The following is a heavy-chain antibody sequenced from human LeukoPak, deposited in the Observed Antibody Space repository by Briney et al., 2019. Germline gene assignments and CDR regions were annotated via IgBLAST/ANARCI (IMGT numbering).Heavy chain of an antibody. D-gene: IGHD3-22*01. CDR3: ARDSTYYYDSSGYYP. CDR1: GFTFSSYS. Sequence: GGSLRLSCAASGFTFSSYSMNWVRQAPRKGVEWVSSISSSSSYIYYADSVKGRFTISRDNAKNSLYLQMNSLRAEDTAVYYCARDSTYYYDSSGYYPRGQGTLVTVSS. V-gene: IGHV3-21*01. CDR2: ISSSSSYI. J-gene: IGHJ4*02.